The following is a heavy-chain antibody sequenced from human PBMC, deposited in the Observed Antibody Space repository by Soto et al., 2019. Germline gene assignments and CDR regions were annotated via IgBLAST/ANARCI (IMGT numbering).Heavy chain of an antibody. CDR3: ARDPVCSGGSCYDY. CDR2: IKQDGSEI. Sequence: GGSLRLSCAASGFTFSRYWMTWVRQAPGKGLEWVANIKQDGSEIYYVDSVKGRFTISRDNAENSLYLQMNSLRAGDTAVYYCARDPVCSGGSCYDYWGQGTLVTVSS. V-gene: IGHV3-7*01. CDR1: GFTFSRYW. D-gene: IGHD2-15*01. J-gene: IGHJ4*02.